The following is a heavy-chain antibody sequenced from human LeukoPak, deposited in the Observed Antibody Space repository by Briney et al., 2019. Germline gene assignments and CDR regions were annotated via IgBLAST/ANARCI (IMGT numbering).Heavy chain of an antibody. CDR3: AKEKAAAGVDY. D-gene: IGHD6-13*01. Sequence: PGGSLGLSRAASGFTFGDYTMHWVRQAPGKGLEWVSLISWDGGSTYYADSVKGRFTISRDNSKNSLYLQMNSLRTEDTALYYCAKEKAAAGVDYWGQGTLVTVSS. V-gene: IGHV3-43*01. CDR1: GFTFGDYT. CDR2: ISWDGGST. J-gene: IGHJ4*02.